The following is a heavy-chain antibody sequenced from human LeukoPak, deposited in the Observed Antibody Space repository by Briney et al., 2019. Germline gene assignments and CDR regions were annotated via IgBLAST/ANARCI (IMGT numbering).Heavy chain of an antibody. Sequence: GTSVKASCKASGFTFTSSAMQWVRQARRQRLEWIGWIVVGSGNTNYAQKFQERVTITRDMSTSTAYMELSSLRSEDTAVYYCAAAAGYSYGFDYWGQGTLVTVSS. J-gene: IGHJ4*02. CDR2: IVVGSGNT. CDR1: GFTFTSSA. D-gene: IGHD5-18*01. CDR3: AAAAGYSYGFDY. V-gene: IGHV1-58*02.